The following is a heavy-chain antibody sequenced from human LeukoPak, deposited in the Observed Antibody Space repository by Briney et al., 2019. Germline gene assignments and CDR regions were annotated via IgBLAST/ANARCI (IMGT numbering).Heavy chain of an antibody. J-gene: IGHJ5*02. CDR1: GFTFSSYS. V-gene: IGHV3-21*01. CDR3: ARDDRDIVVVVAATPDWFDL. D-gene: IGHD2-15*01. CDR2: ISSSSSYI. Sequence: PGGSLRLSCAASGFTFSSYSMNWVRQAPGKGLEWVSSISSSSSYIYYADSVKGRFTISRDNAKNSLYLQMNSLRAEDTAVYYCARDDRDIVVVVAATPDWFDLWGQGTLVTVSS.